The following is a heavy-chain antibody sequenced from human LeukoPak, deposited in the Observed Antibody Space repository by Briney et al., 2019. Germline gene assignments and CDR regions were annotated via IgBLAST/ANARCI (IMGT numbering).Heavy chain of an antibody. CDR1: GYTLTELS. D-gene: IGHD3-22*01. V-gene: IGHV1-24*01. J-gene: IGHJ4*02. CDR2: FDPEDGET. Sequence: ASVKVSCKVSGYTLTELSMHWVRQAPGKGLEWMGGFDPEDGETIYAQKFQGRVTMTEDTSTDTAYMELSSLRSEDTAVYYCATAVYFYGSSGYPNVFRGQGTLVTVSS. CDR3: ATAVYFYGSSGYPNVF.